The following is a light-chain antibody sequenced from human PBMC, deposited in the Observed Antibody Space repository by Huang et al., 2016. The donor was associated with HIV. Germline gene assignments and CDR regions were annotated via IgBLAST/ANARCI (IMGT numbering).Light chain of an antibody. CDR3: QQYNNWPPMYT. CDR1: QSVSSN. CDR2: GAS. J-gene: IGKJ2*01. V-gene: IGKV3-15*01. Sequence: EIVMTQSPATLSVSPGERATLSCRASQSVSSNLAWYQQEPGQAPRLLIYGASTRATGIPARFSGLGSGTEFTLTISSLQSEDFAVYYCQQYNNWPPMYTFGQGTNLEIK.